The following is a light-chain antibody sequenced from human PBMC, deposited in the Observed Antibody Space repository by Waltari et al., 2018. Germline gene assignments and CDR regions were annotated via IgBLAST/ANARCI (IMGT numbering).Light chain of an antibody. V-gene: IGKV3-11*01. CDR2: DTS. J-gene: IGKJ4*01. CDR1: QSVSSY. Sequence: EIVLTQSPATLSLSPGERATFSCWASQSVSSYVAWFQQKPGQAPRLLISDTSYRAAGVPARFSGSGSGTDFTLTITRLEPEDFAVYYCHQRGSWPLTFGGGTKVEIK. CDR3: HQRGSWPLT.